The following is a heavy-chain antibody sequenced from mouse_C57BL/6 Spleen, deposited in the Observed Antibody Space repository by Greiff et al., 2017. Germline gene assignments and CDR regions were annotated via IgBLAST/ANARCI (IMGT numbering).Heavy chain of an antibody. CDR3: TRYLDSTGGYFDY. D-gene: IGHD4-1*02. CDR2: IDPETGGT. Sequence: QVQLQQSGAELVRPGASVTLSCKASGYTFTDYEMHWVKQTPVHGLEWIGAIDPETGGTAYNQKFKGKAILTADKSSSTAYMELRSLTSADSAVYYCTRYLDSTGGYFDYWGQGTTLTVSS. J-gene: IGHJ2*01. V-gene: IGHV1-15*01. CDR1: GYTFTDYE.